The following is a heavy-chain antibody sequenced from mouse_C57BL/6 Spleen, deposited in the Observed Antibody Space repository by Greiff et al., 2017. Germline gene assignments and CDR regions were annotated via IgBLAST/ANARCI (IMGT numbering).Heavy chain of an antibody. CDR3: ASGDRYAMDY. J-gene: IGHJ4*01. CDR2: IYPGDGDT. D-gene: IGHD3-3*01. Sequence: QVQLKQSGPELVKPGASVKISCKASGYAFSSSWMNWVKQRPGKGLEWIGQIYPGDGDTNYNGKFKGKATLTADKSSSTAYMQLSSLTSEDSAVYFCASGDRYAMDYWGQGTSVTVSS. CDR1: GYAFSSSW. V-gene: IGHV1-82*01.